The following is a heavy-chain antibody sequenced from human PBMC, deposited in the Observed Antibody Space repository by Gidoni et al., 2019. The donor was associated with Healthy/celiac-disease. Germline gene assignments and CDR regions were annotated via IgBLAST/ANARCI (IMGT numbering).Heavy chain of an antibody. V-gene: IGHV3-30-3*01. Sequence: QVQLVESGGGVVQPGRSLRLSCPASGFTFSSYAIHWVRQAPGKGLEWVAVISYDGSNKYYADSVKGRFTISRDNSKNTLYLQMNSLRAEDTAVYYCARDWGSGSYLDYWGQGTLVTVSS. D-gene: IGHD3-10*01. J-gene: IGHJ4*02. CDR2: ISYDGSNK. CDR3: ARDWGSGSYLDY. CDR1: GFTFSSYA.